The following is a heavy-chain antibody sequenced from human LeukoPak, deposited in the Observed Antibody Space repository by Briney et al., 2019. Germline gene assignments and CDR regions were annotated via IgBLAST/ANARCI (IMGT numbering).Heavy chain of an antibody. Sequence: SETLSLTCTVSGGSISSYYWSWIRQPPGKGLEWIGYIYYSGSTNYNPSLKSRVTISVDTSKNQFSLKLSSVTAADTAVYYCARGVAAAGTPPFDYWGQGTLVTVSS. CDR3: ARGVAAAGTPPFDY. CDR1: GGSISSYY. V-gene: IGHV4-59*08. J-gene: IGHJ4*02. CDR2: IYYSGST. D-gene: IGHD6-13*01.